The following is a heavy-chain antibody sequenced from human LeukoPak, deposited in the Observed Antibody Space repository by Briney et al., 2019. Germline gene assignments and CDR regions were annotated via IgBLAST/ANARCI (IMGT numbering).Heavy chain of an antibody. CDR3: ARDFSSTSCQGEAFDI. CDR1: GYTFTSYG. Sequence: ASVKVSCKASGYTFTSYGISWVRQAPGQGLEWMGWISAYNGNTNYAQKLQGRVTMTTDTSTSTAYMELRSLRSDDTAVYYCARDFSSTSCQGEAFDIWGQGTMVTVSS. J-gene: IGHJ3*02. CDR2: ISAYNGNT. D-gene: IGHD2-2*01. V-gene: IGHV1-18*01.